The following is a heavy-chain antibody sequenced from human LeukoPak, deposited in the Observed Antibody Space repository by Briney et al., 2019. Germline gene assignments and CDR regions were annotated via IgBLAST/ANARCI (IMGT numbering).Heavy chain of an antibody. Sequence: SETLSLTCAVYGGSFSGYYWSWIRQPPGKGLEWIGEINHSGSTNYNPSLKSRVTISVDRSKNQFSLKLSSVTAADTAVYYCAGRYPRGGRGAFDIWGQGTMVTVSS. V-gene: IGHV4-34*01. CDR3: AGRYPRGGRGAFDI. CDR2: INHSGST. J-gene: IGHJ3*02. CDR1: GGSFSGYY. D-gene: IGHD3-9*01.